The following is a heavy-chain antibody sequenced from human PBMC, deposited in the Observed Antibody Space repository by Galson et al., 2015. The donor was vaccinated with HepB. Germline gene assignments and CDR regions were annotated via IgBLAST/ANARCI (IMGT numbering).Heavy chain of an antibody. Sequence: SLRLSCAAPDFTFSNAWISWVRQAPGKGLEWVARLKSKTDGGTADYAAPVKGRFTISRDDSINTLYLQMNSLRIEDTAVYYCTTAAQSGDYWGQGTLVTVSS. CDR3: TTAAQSGDY. D-gene: IGHD3-10*01. J-gene: IGHJ4*02. CDR2: LKSKTDGGTA. CDR1: DFTFSNAW. V-gene: IGHV3-15*01.